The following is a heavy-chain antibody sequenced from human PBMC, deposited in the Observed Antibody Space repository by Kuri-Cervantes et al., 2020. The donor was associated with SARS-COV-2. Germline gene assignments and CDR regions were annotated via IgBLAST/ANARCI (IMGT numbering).Heavy chain of an antibody. J-gene: IGHJ6*02. D-gene: IGHD2-2*01. CDR2: INHSGST. CDR1: GGSFSGYY. Sequence: GSLRLSCAVYGGSFSGYYWSWIRQPPGKGLEWIGEINHSGSTNYNPSLKSRVTISVDTSKNQFSLKLSSVTAEDTAVYYCARDLGVVVPAIDYGMDVWGQGTTVTVSS. V-gene: IGHV4-34*01. CDR3: ARDLGVVVPAIDYGMDV.